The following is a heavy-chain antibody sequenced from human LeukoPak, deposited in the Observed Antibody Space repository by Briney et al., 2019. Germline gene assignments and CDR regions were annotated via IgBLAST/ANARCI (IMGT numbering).Heavy chain of an antibody. CDR1: GYSFTSGHY. CDR3: ARYCTSTTCILRGFDY. CDR2: IYHTGSA. J-gene: IGHJ4*02. V-gene: IGHV4-38-2*01. Sequence: SETLSLTCSVSGYSFTSGHYWGWIRQPPGKGLEWIANIYHTGSAHYNPSLKSRVTISVDTSTNQFSLKLSSVTAADTAVYYCARYCTSTTCILRGFDYWGQGTLVAVSS. D-gene: IGHD2-2*01.